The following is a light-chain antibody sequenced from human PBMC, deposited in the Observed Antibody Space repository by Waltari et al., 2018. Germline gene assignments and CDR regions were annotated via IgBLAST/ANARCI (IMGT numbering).Light chain of an antibody. V-gene: IGLV1-47*01. CDR2: TNN. CDR3: ATWDDSLNGQVI. J-gene: IGLJ2*01. CDR1: SSNIGNNY. Sequence: QSVLTQPPLASGTPGQRVTISCSGSSSNIGNNYVDWSQQLPGKAPKLLIYTNNQRPSGVPDRFSGSKSGTSASLAISGLRSEDEADYYCATWDDSLNGQVIFGGGTKLTVL.